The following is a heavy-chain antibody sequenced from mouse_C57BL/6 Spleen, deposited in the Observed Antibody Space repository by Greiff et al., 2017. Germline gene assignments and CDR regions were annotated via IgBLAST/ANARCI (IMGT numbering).Heavy chain of an antibody. CDR3: AREGNWEGAYYFDY. V-gene: IGHV1-7*01. J-gene: IGHJ2*01. D-gene: IGHD4-1*01. Sequence: VQRVESGAELAKPGASVKLSCKASGYTFTSYWMHWVKQRPGQCLEWIGYINPSSGYTKYNQKFKDKATLTAEKSSSTVYMQLRILTYEYSSVYYCAREGNWEGAYYFDYWGQGTTLTVSS. CDR2: INPSSGYT. CDR1: GYTFTSYW.